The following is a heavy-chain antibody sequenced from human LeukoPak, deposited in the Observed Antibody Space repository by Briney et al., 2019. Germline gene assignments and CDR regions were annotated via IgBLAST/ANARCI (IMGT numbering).Heavy chain of an antibody. J-gene: IGHJ3*02. CDR3: ARDSGQYADAFDI. Sequence: GGCLRLSCAASGFTFSNYGMHWVRQAPGKGLEWVAVRCYDGTDQYYADSVKGRFTISRDNSKYSLYLQMNSLRVEDTAVYYCARDSGQYADAFDIWGQGTMVIVSS. V-gene: IGHV3-33*01. CDR1: GFTFSNYG. CDR2: RCYDGTDQ. D-gene: IGHD2-2*01.